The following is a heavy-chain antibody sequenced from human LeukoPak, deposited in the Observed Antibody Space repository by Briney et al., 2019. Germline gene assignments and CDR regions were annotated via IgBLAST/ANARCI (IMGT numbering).Heavy chain of an antibody. D-gene: IGHD7-27*01. CDR2: IYTSGST. CDR3: ARAEELGISGPIVLFDY. Sequence: SETLSLTCTVSGGSISSYYWSWIRQPAGKGLEWIGRIYTSGSTNYNPSLKSRVTMSVDTSKNQFSLKLSSVTAADTAVYYCARAEELGISGPIVLFDYWGQGTLVTVSS. V-gene: IGHV4-4*07. CDR1: GGSISSYY. J-gene: IGHJ4*02.